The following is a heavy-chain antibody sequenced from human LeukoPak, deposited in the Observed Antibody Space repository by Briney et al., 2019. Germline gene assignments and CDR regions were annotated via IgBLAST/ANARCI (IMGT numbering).Heavy chain of an antibody. CDR3: ARDLGIAAAGTWVDY. V-gene: IGHV3-30-3*01. D-gene: IGHD6-13*01. CDR1: GFTFSSYA. Sequence: GGSLRLSCAASGFTFSSYAMHWVRQAPGKGLDWVAVISYDGSNKYYAESVEGRFTISRDNSKNTLYLQMNSLRPEDTAVYYCARDLGIAAAGTWVDYWGQGTLVTVSS. J-gene: IGHJ4*02. CDR2: ISYDGSNK.